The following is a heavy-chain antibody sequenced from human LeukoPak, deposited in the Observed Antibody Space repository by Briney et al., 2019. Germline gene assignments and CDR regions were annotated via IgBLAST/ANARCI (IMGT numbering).Heavy chain of an antibody. CDR2: IIPTLGIA. D-gene: IGHD6-19*01. J-gene: IGHJ4*02. V-gene: IGHV1-69*04. CDR3: AGEEERGVTVAGTAFDY. CDR1: GGTFSSYS. Sequence: SVKVSCKASGGTFSSYSITWVRHAPGQGLEWMGRIIPTLGIANYAQKFQGRVTITADKSTSTAYMELSSLRSEDTAVYYCAGEEERGVTVAGTAFDYWGQGTLVTVSS.